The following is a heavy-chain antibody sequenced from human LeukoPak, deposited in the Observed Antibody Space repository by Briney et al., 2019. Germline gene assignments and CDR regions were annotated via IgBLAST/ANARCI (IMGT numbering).Heavy chain of an antibody. CDR1: GGSISSYY. J-gene: IGHJ5*02. CDR2: IYYSGST. Sequence: NPSETLSLTCTVSGGSISSYYWSWIRQPPGKGLEWIGYIYYSGSTNYNPSLKSRVTISVDTSKNQFSLKLSSVTAADTAVYYCARQNGDYSSWFDPWGQGTLVTGSS. CDR3: ARQNGDYSSWFDP. V-gene: IGHV4-59*08. D-gene: IGHD4-4*01.